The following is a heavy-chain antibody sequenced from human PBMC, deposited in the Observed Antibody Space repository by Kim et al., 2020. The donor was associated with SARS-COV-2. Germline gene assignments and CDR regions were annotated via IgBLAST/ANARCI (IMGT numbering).Heavy chain of an antibody. J-gene: IGHJ6*02. D-gene: IGHD3-10*01. V-gene: IGHV3-33*01. CDR3: ARTLVLSGYYGMDV. Sequence: YADSVKGRFIISRDNSKNTLYLQMNSLRAEDTAVYYCARTLVLSGYYGMDVWGQGTTVTVSS.